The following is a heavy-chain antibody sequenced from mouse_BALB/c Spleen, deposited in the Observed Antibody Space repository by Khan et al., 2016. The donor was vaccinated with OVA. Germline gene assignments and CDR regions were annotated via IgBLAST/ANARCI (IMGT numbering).Heavy chain of an antibody. D-gene: IGHD2-4*01. CDR3: ARAITPAY. CDR2: IDPANGNT. J-gene: IGHJ3*01. Sequence: EVQLQESGAELVKPGASVKLSCTASGFNIKDTYMHWVKQRPEQGLEWIGRIDPANGNTKYDPKFQGKATITADTSSNTAYLQLSSLTSDDTPVFYCARAITPAYWGQGTLVTVSA. CDR1: GFNIKDTY. V-gene: IGHV14-3*02.